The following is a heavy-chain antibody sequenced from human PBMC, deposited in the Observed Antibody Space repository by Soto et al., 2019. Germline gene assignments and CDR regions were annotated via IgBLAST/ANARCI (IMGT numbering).Heavy chain of an antibody. CDR2: ISAYNGNT. J-gene: IGHJ4*02. V-gene: IGHV1-18*04. CDR1: GYTFTSYG. CDR3: ARVFAEVVITTGYYFDY. Sequence: GASVKVSCKASGYTFTSYGISWVRQAPGQGLEWMGWISAYNGNTNYAQKLQGRVTMTIDTSTSTAYMELRSLRSDDTAVYYCARVFAEVVITTGYYFDYWGQGTLVTVSS. D-gene: IGHD3-22*01.